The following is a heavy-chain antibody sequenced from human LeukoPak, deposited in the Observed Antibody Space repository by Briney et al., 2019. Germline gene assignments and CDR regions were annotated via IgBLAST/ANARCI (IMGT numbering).Heavy chain of an antibody. CDR3: ARHSQTVSFDYYYYYMDV. CDR2: IYPGDSDT. D-gene: IGHD4-11*01. V-gene: IGHV5-51*01. J-gene: IGHJ6*03. Sequence: GESLKISCKGSGYSFTSYWIGWVRQMPGKGLEWMGIIYPGDSDTRYTPSFQGQDTISADKSISTAYLQGSSLKASDTATYYCARHSQTVSFDYYYYYMDVWGKGTTVTVSS. CDR1: GYSFTSYW.